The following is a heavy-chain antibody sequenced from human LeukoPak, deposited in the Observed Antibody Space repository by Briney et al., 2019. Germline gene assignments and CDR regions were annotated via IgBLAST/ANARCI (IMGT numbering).Heavy chain of an antibody. Sequence: SSETLSLTCTVSGGSISSGGYSWSWIRQPPGKGLEWIGYIYHSGSTYYNPSLKSRVTISVDRSKNQFSLKLSSVTAADTAVYYCARGSSGWYGDAFDIWGQGTMVTVSS. J-gene: IGHJ3*02. CDR2: IYHSGST. D-gene: IGHD6-19*01. V-gene: IGHV4-30-2*01. CDR3: ARGSSGWYGDAFDI. CDR1: GGSISSGGYS.